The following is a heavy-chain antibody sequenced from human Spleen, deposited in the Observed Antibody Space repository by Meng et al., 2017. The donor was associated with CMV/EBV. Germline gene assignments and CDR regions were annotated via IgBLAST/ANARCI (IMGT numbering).Heavy chain of an antibody. V-gene: IGHV1-18*01. D-gene: IGHD4-11*01. J-gene: IGHJ4*02. CDR1: GYTFTSYG. CDR3: ARDSITVTISLYYFDY. Sequence: ASVKVSCKASGYTFTSYGISWVRQAPGQGLEWMGWISAYNGNTNYAQKLQGRVTMTTDTSTSTAYMELRSLRSDDTAVYYCARDSITVTISLYYFDYWSQGTLVTVSS. CDR2: ISAYNGNT.